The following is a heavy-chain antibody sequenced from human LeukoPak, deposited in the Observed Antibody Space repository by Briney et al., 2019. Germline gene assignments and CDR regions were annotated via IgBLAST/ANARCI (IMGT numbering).Heavy chain of an antibody. D-gene: IGHD4-17*01. CDR1: GGSISSYY. CDR2: IYYSGST. Sequence: SETLSLTCTVSGGSISSYYWSWIRQPPGKGLEWLGYIYYSGSTNYNPSLKSRVTISVDTSKNQFSLKLSSVTAADTAVYYCARVIYGDYPNDAFDIWGQGTMVTVSS. V-gene: IGHV4-59*01. CDR3: ARVIYGDYPNDAFDI. J-gene: IGHJ3*02.